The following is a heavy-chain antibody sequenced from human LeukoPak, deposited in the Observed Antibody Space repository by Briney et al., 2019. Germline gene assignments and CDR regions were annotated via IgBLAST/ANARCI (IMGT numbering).Heavy chain of an antibody. J-gene: IGHJ1*01. CDR1: GGTFSSYA. D-gene: IGHD3-10*01. CDR3: ARATPSMVRGVIITAGYFQH. CDR2: IIPIFGTA. V-gene: IGHV1-69*06. Sequence: SVKVSCKASGGTFSSYAISWVRQAPGQGLEWMGGIIPIFGTANYAQKFRGRVTITADKSTSTAYMELSSLRSEDTAVYYCARATPSMVRGVIITAGYFQHWGQGTLVTVSS.